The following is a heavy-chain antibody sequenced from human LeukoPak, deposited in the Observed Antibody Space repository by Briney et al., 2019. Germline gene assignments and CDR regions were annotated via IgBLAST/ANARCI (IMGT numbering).Heavy chain of an antibody. CDR1: GFTFSRYA. V-gene: IGHV3-23*01. Sequence: GGSLRLSCAASGFTFSRYAMSWVRQAPGKGLEWGSAICGSGGRTYYADSVKGRFTISRDNSKNTLYLQMNSLRAEDTAVYYCAKSVVPAAIIRYYFDYWGQGTLVTVSS. CDR2: ICGSGGRT. J-gene: IGHJ4*02. D-gene: IGHD2-2*02. CDR3: AKSVVPAAIIRYYFDY.